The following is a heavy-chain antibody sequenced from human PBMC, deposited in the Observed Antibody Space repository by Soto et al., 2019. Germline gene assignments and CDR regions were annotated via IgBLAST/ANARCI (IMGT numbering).Heavy chain of an antibody. CDR3: ARGVTTEGIWFDP. CDR2: IYYSGST. J-gene: IGHJ5*02. V-gene: IGHV4-30-4*01. CDR1: GGSISSGDYY. D-gene: IGHD4-17*01. Sequence: LSLTCTVSGGSISSGDYYWSWIRQPPGKGLEWIGYIYYSGSTYYNPSLKSRVTISVDTSKNQFSLKLSSVTAADTAVYYCARGVTTEGIWFDPWGQGTLVTVSS.